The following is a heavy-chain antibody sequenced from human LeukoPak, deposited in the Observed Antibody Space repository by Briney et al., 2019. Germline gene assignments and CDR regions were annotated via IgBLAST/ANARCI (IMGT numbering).Heavy chain of an antibody. D-gene: IGHD4-17*01. CDR2: ISGSGDST. V-gene: IGHV3-23*01. Sequence: GGSLGLSCAASGFTFTNYAMSWVRQAPGKGLEWVSAISGSGDSTYYADSVKGHFTISGDNSKNTLYLQMNSLRADDTAVYYCAPHTVTTSSDDYWGQGTLVTVSS. CDR1: GFTFTNYA. J-gene: IGHJ4*02. CDR3: APHTVTTSSDDY.